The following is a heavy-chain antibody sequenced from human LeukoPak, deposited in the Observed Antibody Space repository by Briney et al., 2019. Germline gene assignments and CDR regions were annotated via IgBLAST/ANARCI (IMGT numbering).Heavy chain of an antibody. Sequence: SETLSLTCTISAASISSSNHHWGWIRQSPGKGLEWIGSIYSGRTFYYNPSLNSRVTISVVTSDQFTLQLNSVTAADTAVYYCVRHDGRGGATMGAFDSWGQGTLVTVSS. CDR2: IYSGRTF. CDR3: VRHDGRGGATMGAFDS. V-gene: IGHV4-39*01. CDR1: AASISSSNHH. J-gene: IGHJ5*01. D-gene: IGHD5-12*01.